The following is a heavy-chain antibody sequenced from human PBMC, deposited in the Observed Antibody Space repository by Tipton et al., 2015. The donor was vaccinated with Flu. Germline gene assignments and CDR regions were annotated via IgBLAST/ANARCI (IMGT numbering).Heavy chain of an antibody. CDR1: GDSIRSSNYY. J-gene: IGHJ5*02. CDR2: IFHSGNT. CDR3: ARRDYTNYVSDPKSWFDP. D-gene: IGHD4-11*01. Sequence: TLSLTCAVSGDSIRSSNYYWGWIRQPPGKGLEWIGNIFHSGNTYHNPSLKSRVTISVDTSKNQFSLQLSSVTAADTAVYYCARRDYTNYVSDPKSWFDPWGQGTLVAVSS. V-gene: IGHV4-39*07.